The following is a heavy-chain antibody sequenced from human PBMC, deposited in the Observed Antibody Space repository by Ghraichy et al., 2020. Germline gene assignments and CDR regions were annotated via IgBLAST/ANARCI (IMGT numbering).Heavy chain of an antibody. CDR3: VKDGARYSSSWYAPKLIFKDY. Sequence: GGSLRLSCSASGFTFSSYAMHWVRQAPGKGLEYVSAISSNGGSTYYADSVKGRFTISRDNSKNTLYLQMSSLRAEDTAVYYCVKDGARYSSSWYAPKLIFKDYWGQGTLVTVSS. D-gene: IGHD6-13*01. CDR2: ISSNGGST. V-gene: IGHV3-64D*06. J-gene: IGHJ4*02. CDR1: GFTFSSYA.